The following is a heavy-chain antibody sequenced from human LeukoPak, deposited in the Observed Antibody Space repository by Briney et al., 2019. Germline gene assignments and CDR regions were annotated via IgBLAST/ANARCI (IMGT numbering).Heavy chain of an antibody. CDR1: GFTFSTYW. Sequence: GGSLRLSCAASGFTFSTYWMSWVRQAPGKGLEWVANIKQDGSEKYYVDSVKGRFTISRDDAKNSLYLQMNSLRAEDTAMFYCARDSAGNDYWGQGTLVTVSS. V-gene: IGHV3-7*01. CDR3: ARDSAGNDY. J-gene: IGHJ4*02. CDR2: IKQDGSEK. D-gene: IGHD6-13*01.